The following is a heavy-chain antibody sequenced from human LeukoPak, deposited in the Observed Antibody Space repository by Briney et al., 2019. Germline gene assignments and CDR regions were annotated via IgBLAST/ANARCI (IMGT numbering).Heavy chain of an antibody. CDR2: ITGTGGST. D-gene: IGHD3-10*01. CDR3: AKAHIGSGSVYYFDY. CDR1: GFTFSSYA. J-gene: IGHJ4*02. Sequence: GGSLRLSCTASGFTFSSYAMGWVRQAPGKGLEWFSIITGTGGSTYYADSVKGRFTISRYNSKNTLSLQMNSLRAADTAVYYCAKAHIGSGSVYYFDYWGQGTLVTVSS. V-gene: IGHV3-23*01.